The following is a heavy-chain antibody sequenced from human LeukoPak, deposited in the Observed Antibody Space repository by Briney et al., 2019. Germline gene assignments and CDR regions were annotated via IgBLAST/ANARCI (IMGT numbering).Heavy chain of an antibody. Sequence: ASVKASCKASGYTFTSYGISWVRQAPGQGLEWMGWISAYNGNTNYAQKLQGRVTMTTDTSTSTAYMELRSLRSDDTAVYYCARDGPYDGSGNSKSRAFDIWGQGTMVTVSS. J-gene: IGHJ3*02. V-gene: IGHV1-18*01. D-gene: IGHD3-10*01. CDR2: ISAYNGNT. CDR3: ARDGPYDGSGNSKSRAFDI. CDR1: GYTFTSYG.